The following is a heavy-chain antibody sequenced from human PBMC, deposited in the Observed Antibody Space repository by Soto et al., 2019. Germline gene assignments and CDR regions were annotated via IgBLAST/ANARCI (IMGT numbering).Heavy chain of an antibody. J-gene: IGHJ4*02. Sequence: GESLKISCKGSRYSFTSYWISWVRQMPGKGLEWMGRIDPSDSYTNYSPSFQRHVTISAYKSITIAYLQLSSLKASDTAMYYWAKAAGAGNQDYWGQGTLVTVSS. CDR2: IDPSDSYT. V-gene: IGHV5-10-1*01. CDR1: RYSFTSYW. D-gene: IGHD6-25*01. CDR3: AKAAGAGNQDY.